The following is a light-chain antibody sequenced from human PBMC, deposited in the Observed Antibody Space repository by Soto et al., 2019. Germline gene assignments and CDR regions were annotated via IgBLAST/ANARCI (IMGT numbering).Light chain of an antibody. Sequence: DVQGARCPATVSASVGARVTITCRASQSISSWLAWYQQKPGKAPKLLIYKASSLESGVPSRFSGSGSGTEFTLTISSLQPDDLAAYYCQQYNIYWAFGQGTKVEIK. CDR2: KAS. V-gene: IGKV1-5*03. CDR3: QQYNIYWA. CDR1: QSISSW. J-gene: IGKJ1*01.